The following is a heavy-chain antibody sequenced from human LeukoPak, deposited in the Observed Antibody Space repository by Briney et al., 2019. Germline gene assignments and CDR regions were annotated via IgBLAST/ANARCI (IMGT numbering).Heavy chain of an antibody. D-gene: IGHD2-2*02. V-gene: IGHV4-4*02. CDR2: IYHSGST. CDR3: ARDCSSTSCYNYYYGMDV. J-gene: IGHJ6*04. CDR1: GGSISSSNW. Sequence: SETLSLTCAVSGGSISSSNWWSWVRQPPGKGLEWIGEIYHSGSTNYNPSLKSRVTISVDKSKNQFSLKLSSVTAADTAVYYCARDCSSTSCYNYYYGMDVWGKGTTVTVSS.